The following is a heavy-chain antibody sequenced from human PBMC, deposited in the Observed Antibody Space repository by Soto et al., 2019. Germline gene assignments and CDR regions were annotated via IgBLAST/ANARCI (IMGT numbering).Heavy chain of an antibody. Sequence: QVQVVESGGGVVQPGRSLRLSCAASGFTFSNYAMHWVRQAPGKGLEWVAVISYDGSNKYYADSVKGRLTISRENSKNTVYLQLNSLRAEDTAVYFCARAGFNYYFDYWGLGTLVTVSS. CDR2: ISYDGSNK. J-gene: IGHJ4*02. CDR3: ARAGFNYYFDY. CDR1: GFTFSNYA. V-gene: IGHV3-30-3*01.